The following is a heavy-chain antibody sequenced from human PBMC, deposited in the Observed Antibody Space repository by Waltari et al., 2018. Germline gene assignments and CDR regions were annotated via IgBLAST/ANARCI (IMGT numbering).Heavy chain of an antibody. D-gene: IGHD1-26*01. CDR2: VDPEDGET. Sequence: EVQLLQSGTEMKKPGSTVKISCQVSGYRFTDYYIPWVQQAPGKGPQWMGLVDPEDGETIYAERFQGRVTITADTSTSTAYMELRNLRSDDTAVYYCARDRVGATSFVRWFDPWGQGTLVTVSS. CDR3: ARDRVGATSFVRWFDP. V-gene: IGHV1-69-2*01. CDR1: GYRFTDYY. J-gene: IGHJ5*02.